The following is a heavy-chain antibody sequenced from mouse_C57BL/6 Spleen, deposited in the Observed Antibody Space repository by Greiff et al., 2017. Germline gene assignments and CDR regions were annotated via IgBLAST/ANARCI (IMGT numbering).Heavy chain of an antibody. Sequence: VQLQQPGTELVKPGASVKLSCKASGYTFTSYWMHWVKQRPGQGLEWIGNINPSNGGTNYNEKFKSKATLTVDKSSSTAYMQLSSRTSEDSAVYYCARWGYDGYYFDYWGQGTTLTVSS. CDR1: GYTFTSYW. V-gene: IGHV1-53*01. J-gene: IGHJ2*01. CDR3: ARWGYDGYYFDY. D-gene: IGHD2-2*01. CDR2: INPSNGGT.